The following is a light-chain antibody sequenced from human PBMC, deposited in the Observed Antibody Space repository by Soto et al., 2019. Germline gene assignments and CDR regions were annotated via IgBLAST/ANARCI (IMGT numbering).Light chain of an antibody. V-gene: IGLV2-14*01. CDR3: SSYTSTDTPWV. CDR2: EVS. CDR1: SSDVGGYNF. Sequence: QSALTQPASVSGSPGQSITISCTGTSSDVGGYNFVSWYQQHPGKAPKLMIYEVSNRPSGGSNRFSGSKSGTTASLTISGLQAEDEADYYCSSYTSTDTPWVFGGGTKLT. J-gene: IGLJ3*02.